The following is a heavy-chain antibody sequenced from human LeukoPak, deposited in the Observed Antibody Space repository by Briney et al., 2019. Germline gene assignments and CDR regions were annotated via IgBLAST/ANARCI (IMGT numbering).Heavy chain of an antibody. V-gene: IGHV4-59*08. Sequence: SETLSLTCTVCGGSISSYYWSWMLQPPGTGPEWIGYIYYSGSTNYNPSLQSRVTISVDTYKNPFSLKLSSVTDADTAVYYCARHYGVHDAFDIWGQGTMVTVSS. J-gene: IGHJ3*02. CDR3: ARHYGVHDAFDI. D-gene: IGHD4-17*01. CDR1: GGSISSYY. CDR2: IYYSGST.